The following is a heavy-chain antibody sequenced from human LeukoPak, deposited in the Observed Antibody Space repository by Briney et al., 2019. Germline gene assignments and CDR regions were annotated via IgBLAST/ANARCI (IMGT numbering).Heavy chain of an antibody. CDR1: GGSISSYY. V-gene: IGHV4-59*08. Sequence: SETLPLTCTVSGGSISSYYWSWIRQPPGKGLEWIGYIYYSGSTNYNPSLKSRVTISVDTSKNQFSLKLSSVTAADTAVYYCARQWELRGWFDPWGQGTLVTVSS. D-gene: IGHD1-26*01. CDR3: ARQWELRGWFDP. J-gene: IGHJ5*02. CDR2: IYYSGST.